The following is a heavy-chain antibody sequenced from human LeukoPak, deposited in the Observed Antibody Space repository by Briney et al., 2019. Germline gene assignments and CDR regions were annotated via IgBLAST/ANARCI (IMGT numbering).Heavy chain of an antibody. Sequence: TISWVRQAPGQGREWMGRIIPILGIANYAQKFQGRVTITADKSTSTAYMELSSLRSEDTAVYYCARAGLDGYNFDYWGQGTLVTVSS. V-gene: IGHV1-69*02. CDR1: T. D-gene: IGHD5-24*01. CDR3: ARAGLDGYNFDY. CDR2: IIPILGIA. J-gene: IGHJ4*02.